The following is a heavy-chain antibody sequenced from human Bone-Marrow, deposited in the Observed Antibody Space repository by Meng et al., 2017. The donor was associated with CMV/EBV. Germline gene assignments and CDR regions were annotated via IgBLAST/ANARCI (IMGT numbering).Heavy chain of an antibody. Sequence: GESLKISCAASGFTFSSYAMSWVRQAPGKGLEWVAVISYDGSNKYYADSVKGRFTISRDNSKNTLYLQMNSLRAEDTAVYYCARDYSGSYIEGVYWGQGTLVTVSS. D-gene: IGHD1-26*01. CDR2: ISYDGSNK. J-gene: IGHJ4*02. V-gene: IGHV3-30-3*01. CDR1: GFTFSSYA. CDR3: ARDYSGSYIEGVY.